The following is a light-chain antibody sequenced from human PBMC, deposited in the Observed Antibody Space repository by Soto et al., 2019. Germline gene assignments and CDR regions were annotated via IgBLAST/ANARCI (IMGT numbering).Light chain of an antibody. V-gene: IGKV3-15*01. Sequence: EIVLTQSPAILSVSPGERATLSCRASQSISRSLSWYQQKPCQAPRLLISDASTRSTGIPARFSGSGSGTEFTLTISSLQSEDFALYYCHQYNSWPPGTFGQGTKVDIK. CDR3: HQYNSWPPGT. J-gene: IGKJ2*01. CDR1: QSISRS. CDR2: DAS.